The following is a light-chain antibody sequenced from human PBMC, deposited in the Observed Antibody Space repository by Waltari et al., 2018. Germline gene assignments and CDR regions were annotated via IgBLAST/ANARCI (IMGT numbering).Light chain of an antibody. CDR2: VNSDGSH. Sequence: QLVLTQSPSASASLGASVKITCTLSSGHSSNVVAWHQQQPEKGPRYLMKVNSDGSHSKGDGIPDRFSGSSSGAGRYLTISSRQSDDEADYYCQTWGTGIWVFGGGTRLTVL. J-gene: IGLJ3*02. V-gene: IGLV4-69*01. CDR3: QTWGTGIWV. CDR1: SGHSSNV.